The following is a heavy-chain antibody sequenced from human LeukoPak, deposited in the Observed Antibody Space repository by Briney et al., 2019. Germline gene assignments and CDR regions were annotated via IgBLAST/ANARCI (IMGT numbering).Heavy chain of an antibody. D-gene: IGHD3-22*01. Sequence: PGGSLRLSCAASGFTFSSYAMSWVRQAPGKGLEWVSAISGSGGSTYYADSVRGRFTISRDNSKNTLYLQMNSLRAEDTAVYYCAREGDDSSGYYYDYWGQGPLVTVSS. CDR2: ISGSGGST. CDR1: GFTFSSYA. V-gene: IGHV3-23*01. J-gene: IGHJ4*02. CDR3: AREGDDSSGYYYDY.